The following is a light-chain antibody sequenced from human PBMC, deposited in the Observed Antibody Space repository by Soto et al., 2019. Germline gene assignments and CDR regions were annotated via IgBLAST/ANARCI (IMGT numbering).Light chain of an antibody. V-gene: IGKV3-20*01. Sequence: EIVLTQSPGTLSLSPGERATLSCRPSQSVSSSYLAWYQQKPGQAPSLLIYGASSRATGIPDRFSGSGSGTDFTLTISRLEPEDFAVYYCQQYGSSPWTFGQGTKVDIK. CDR2: GAS. CDR3: QQYGSSPWT. CDR1: QSVSSSY. J-gene: IGKJ1*01.